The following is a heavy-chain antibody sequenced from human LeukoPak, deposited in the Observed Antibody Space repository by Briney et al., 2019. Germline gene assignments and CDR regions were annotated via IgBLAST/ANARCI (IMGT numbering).Heavy chain of an antibody. CDR1: GFTFSSYG. CDR3: ARERVAAAGRVIDY. CDR2: IWYDGSNK. D-gene: IGHD6-13*01. Sequence: GGSLRLSRAASGFTFSSYGMHWVRQAPGKGLEWVAVIWYDGSNKYYADSVKGRFTISRDNSKNTLYLQMNSLRAEDTAVYYCARERVAAAGRVIDYWGQGTLVTVSS. V-gene: IGHV3-33*01. J-gene: IGHJ4*02.